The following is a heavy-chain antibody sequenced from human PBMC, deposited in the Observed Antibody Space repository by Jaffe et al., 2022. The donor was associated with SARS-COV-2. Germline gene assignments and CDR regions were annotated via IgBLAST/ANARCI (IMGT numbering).Heavy chain of an antibody. J-gene: IGHJ5*02. D-gene: IGHD3-10*01. CDR3: ARGSDDSGTSVSWFDP. CDR1: DYSISSGYY. V-gene: IGHV4-38-2*02. Sequence: QVQLQESGPGLVKPSETLSLTCTVSDYSISSGYYWGWFRQPPGKGLKWIGSIYHSGNTYYNPSLKSRVTISLDTSKNQFSLRLTSVTAADTAMYYCARGSDDSGTSVSWFDPWGQGTLVTVSS. CDR2: IYHSGNT.